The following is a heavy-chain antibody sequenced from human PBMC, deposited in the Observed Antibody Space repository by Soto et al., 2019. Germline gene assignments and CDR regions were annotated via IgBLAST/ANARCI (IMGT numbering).Heavy chain of an antibody. D-gene: IGHD2-2*02. V-gene: IGHV4-34*01. CDR2: INHSGST. Sequence: SETLSLTCAVYGGSFSGYYWSWIRQPPGKGLEWIGEINHSGSTNYNPSLKSRVTISVDTSKNQFSLKLSSVTAADTAVYYCARGSCSSTSCYTPYYYGMDVWGQGTTVTVSS. CDR3: ARGSCSSTSCYTPYYYGMDV. CDR1: GGSFSGYY. J-gene: IGHJ6*02.